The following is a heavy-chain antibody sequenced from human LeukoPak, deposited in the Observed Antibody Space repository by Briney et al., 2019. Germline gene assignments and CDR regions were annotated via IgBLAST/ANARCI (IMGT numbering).Heavy chain of an antibody. CDR2: IKQDVGEK. CDR1: GFTCSSYC. Sequence: GGSLRLSSAASGFTCSSYCMSWVRQAPGEGREWGANIKQDVGEKYYVDSVKGRFTISRDNAKNSLYLQMNSLRAEDTAVYYCARGKYSYGFYFDYWGQGTLVTVSS. D-gene: IGHD5-18*01. V-gene: IGHV3-7*03. J-gene: IGHJ4*02. CDR3: ARGKYSYGFYFDY.